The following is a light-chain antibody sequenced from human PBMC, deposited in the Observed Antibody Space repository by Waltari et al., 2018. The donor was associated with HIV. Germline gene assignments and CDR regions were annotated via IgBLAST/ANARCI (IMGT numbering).Light chain of an antibody. Sequence: QSVLTQPPSASGTPGQRVTISCSGSSSNIGSNNVNWYQQLPGTAPKLLIYTYNQRPAVVPDRFSGSKSGTSASLAISGLQSEDEADYYCASWDDSLNGYVFGTGTKVTVL. CDR1: SSNIGSNN. CDR2: TYN. V-gene: IGLV1-44*01. CDR3: ASWDDSLNGYV. J-gene: IGLJ1*01.